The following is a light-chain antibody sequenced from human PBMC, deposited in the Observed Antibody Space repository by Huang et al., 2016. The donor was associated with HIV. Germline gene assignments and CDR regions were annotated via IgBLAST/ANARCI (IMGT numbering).Light chain of an antibody. CDR3: QQYERPPDT. Sequence: EIVLTQSPGTLSLSPGERATLSCRASQSVGIYLAWYQQKPGQAPRLLIYGASTRVTGVPVRFSGGGSGTDFTLSISRLEPEDFAVYYCQQYERPPDTFGPGTKVNIK. CDR2: GAS. V-gene: IGKV3-20*01. CDR1: QSVGIY. J-gene: IGKJ3*01.